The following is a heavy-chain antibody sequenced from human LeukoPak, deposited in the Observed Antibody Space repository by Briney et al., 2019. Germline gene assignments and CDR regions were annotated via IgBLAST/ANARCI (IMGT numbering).Heavy chain of an antibody. CDR3: ARDFENYYYFDY. CDR1: GGSISSYY. J-gene: IGHJ4*02. CDR2: IYYSGST. D-gene: IGHD1-7*01. Sequence: PSETLSLTCTVSGGSISSYYWSWIRQPPGKGLEWIGYIYYSGSTNYNPSLKSRVTISVDTSKNQFSLKLSSVTAADTAVYYCARDFENYYYFDYWGQGTLVTVSS. V-gene: IGHV4-59*01.